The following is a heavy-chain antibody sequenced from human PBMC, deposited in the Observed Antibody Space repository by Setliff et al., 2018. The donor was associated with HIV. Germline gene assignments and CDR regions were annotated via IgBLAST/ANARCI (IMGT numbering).Heavy chain of an antibody. V-gene: IGHV3-23*01. CDR3: AKDSRIAVAGPQDH. J-gene: IGHJ4*02. Sequence: GGSLRLSCAASGFTFSSYAMSWVRQAPGKGLEWVSAISGSGGSTYYADSVKGRFTISRDNSKNTLYLQMNSLRAEDTAVYYCAKDSRIAVAGPQDHWGQGTLVTVSS. CDR1: GFTFSSYA. D-gene: IGHD6-19*01. CDR2: ISGSGGST.